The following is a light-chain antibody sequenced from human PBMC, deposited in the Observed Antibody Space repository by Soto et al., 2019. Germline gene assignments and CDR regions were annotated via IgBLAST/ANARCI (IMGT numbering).Light chain of an antibody. J-gene: IGLJ2*01. CDR3: AAWDDSLSGVV. CDR1: SSNFGSNY. V-gene: IGLV1-47*01. CDR2: RNN. Sequence: QSVLTQPPSASGTPGQRVTISCSGSSSNFGSNYVYWYQQLPGTAPKLLIYRNNQRPSGVPDRFSGSKSGTSASLAISGRRSEEEADYYCAAWDDSLSGVVFGGGTKLTVL.